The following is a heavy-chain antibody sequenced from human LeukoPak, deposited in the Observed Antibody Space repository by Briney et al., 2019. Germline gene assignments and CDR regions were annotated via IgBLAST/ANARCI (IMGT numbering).Heavy chain of an antibody. J-gene: IGHJ4*02. Sequence: PSETLSLTCSVSGGSISSYYWSWIRQPPGKGLEWIGYIYYSGTTNYDPSLKSRVTISVDTSKNQFSLKLSSVTAADTAVYYCARGVYIAAAQYGYWGQGTLVTVSS. CDR3: ARGVYIAAAQYGY. D-gene: IGHD6-13*01. V-gene: IGHV4-59*01. CDR2: IYYSGTT. CDR1: GGSISSYY.